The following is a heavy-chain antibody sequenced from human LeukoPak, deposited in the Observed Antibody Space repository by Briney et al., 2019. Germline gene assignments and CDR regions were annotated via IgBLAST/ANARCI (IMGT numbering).Heavy chain of an antibody. CDR3: ARDRGSSWPYYFDY. CDR1: GFTFSNYA. Sequence: GGSLRLSCAASGFTFSNYAMHWVRQAPGKGLEYVSAISSDGGSTYYANSVKGRFTISRDNAKNSLYLQMNSLRAEDTAVYYCARDRGSSWPYYFDYWGQGTLVTVSS. J-gene: IGHJ4*02. CDR2: ISSDGGST. D-gene: IGHD6-13*01. V-gene: IGHV3-64*01.